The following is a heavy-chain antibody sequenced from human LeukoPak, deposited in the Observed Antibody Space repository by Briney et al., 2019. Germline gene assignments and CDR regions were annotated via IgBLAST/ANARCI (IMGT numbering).Heavy chain of an antibody. Sequence: SETLSLTCTVSGASISGSSYYWGWIRQSPGKALEWIGSIYYSGITSQNPSLKSRVNISVDTSKNQFSLKLSSVTAADTAVYYCARHDWKYWGQGFLVTVSS. V-gene: IGHV4-39*01. J-gene: IGHJ4*02. CDR1: GASISGSSYY. CDR2: IYYSGIT. D-gene: IGHD1-1*01. CDR3: ARHDWKY.